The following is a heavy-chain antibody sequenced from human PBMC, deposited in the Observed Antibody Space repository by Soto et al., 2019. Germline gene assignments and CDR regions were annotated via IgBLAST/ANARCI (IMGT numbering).Heavy chain of an antibody. Sequence: QVQLVQSGAEVKKPGASVQVSCKASGLAFPIDDIIWVRQTIGQGLEFMGWMNPSGRNTGYAQKFQGRATFTWNTPTSTAYMDLSCLRSEDTAVYYCARYRTTVPVAFDVWGQGTMVTVSS. D-gene: IGHD4-4*01. J-gene: IGHJ3*01. V-gene: IGHV1-8*01. CDR1: GLAFPIDD. CDR2: MNPSGRNT. CDR3: ARYRTTVPVAFDV.